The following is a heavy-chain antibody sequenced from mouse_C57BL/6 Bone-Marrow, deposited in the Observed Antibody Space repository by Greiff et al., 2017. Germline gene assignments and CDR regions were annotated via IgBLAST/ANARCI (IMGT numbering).Heavy chain of an antibody. J-gene: IGHJ4*01. D-gene: IGHD3-3*01. CDR3: ARLAGYYAMDY. CDR2: ISSGGSYT. V-gene: IGHV5-6*02. CDR1: GFTFSSYG. Sequence: EVMLVESGGDLVKPGGSLKLSCAASGFTFSSYGMSWVRQTPDKRLEWVGTISSGGSYTYYPDSVKGRFTISRDNAKNTLYLQMSSLKSEDTAMYYCARLAGYYAMDYWGQGTSVTVSS.